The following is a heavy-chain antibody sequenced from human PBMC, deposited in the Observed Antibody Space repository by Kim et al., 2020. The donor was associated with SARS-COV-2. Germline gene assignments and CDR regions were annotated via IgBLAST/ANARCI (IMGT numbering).Heavy chain of an antibody. CDR3: VRASHQGYFDL. Sequence: GGSLRLSCTASGFIFSTHDMHWVRQNTGKRLEWEWVSSIGTASDPYYPDSVKGRFTISRENVKQSLYLQMNYLRAGDTAVYFYVRASHQGYFDLWGRGTL. V-gene: IGHV3-13*05. D-gene: IGHD1-26*01. CDR2: IGTASDP. CDR1: GFIFSTHD. J-gene: IGHJ2*01.